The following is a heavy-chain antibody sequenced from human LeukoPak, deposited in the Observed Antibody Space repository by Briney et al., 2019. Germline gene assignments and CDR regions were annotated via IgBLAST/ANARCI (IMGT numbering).Heavy chain of an antibody. J-gene: IGHJ5*02. CDR1: GFTFSSYA. Sequence: GGSLRLSCAASGFTFSSYAMHWVRQAPGKGLEWVAVISYDGSNKYYADSVKGRFTISRDNSKNTLYLQMNSLRAEDTAIYYCATYRQVLLPFVSWGQGTLVTVSS. CDR2: ISYDGSNK. D-gene: IGHD2-8*02. CDR3: ATYRQVLLPFVS. V-gene: IGHV3-30*04.